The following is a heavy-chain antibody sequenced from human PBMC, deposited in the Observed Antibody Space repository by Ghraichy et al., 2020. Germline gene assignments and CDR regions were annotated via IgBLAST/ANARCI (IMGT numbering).Heavy chain of an antibody. D-gene: IGHD3-16*02. CDR2: VYHSGTT. J-gene: IGHJ5*02. CDR3: ARDEGNLSPGLNWFDP. V-gene: IGHV4-38-2*02. CDR1: GDSISRGYF. Sequence: SETLSLTCGVSGDSISRGYFWAWIRQPPGKGLEWIGSVYHSGTTYYKPSLKSRVTISLDTSKNEFSLEMKSVTAADTALYYCARDEGNLSPGLNWFDPWGQGILVIVSS.